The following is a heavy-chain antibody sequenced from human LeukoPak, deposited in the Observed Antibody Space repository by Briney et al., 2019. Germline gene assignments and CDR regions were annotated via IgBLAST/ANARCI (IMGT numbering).Heavy chain of an antibody. CDR2: IYISGSP. CDR3: ARGRYYFDY. J-gene: IGHJ4*02. Sequence: SETLSLTCTVSDASINNYYWNWIRHSAGKRLEWIGRIYISGSPNYNPSLQSRVTMSTDTSKNQISLQMNSVTAADTAVYYCARGRYYFDYWGQGTLVTVSS. CDR1: DASINNYY. V-gene: IGHV4-4*07.